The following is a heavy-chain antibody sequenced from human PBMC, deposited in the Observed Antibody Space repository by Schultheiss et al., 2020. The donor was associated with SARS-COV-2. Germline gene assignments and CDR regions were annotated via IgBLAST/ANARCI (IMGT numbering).Heavy chain of an antibody. J-gene: IGHJ4*02. Sequence: GGSLRLSCAASGFTFSSYSMNWVRQAPGKGLEWVSSISSSSSYIYYADSVKGRFTISRDNAKNSLYLQMNSLRAEDTAVYYCAGPVGAAVDYWGQGTLVTVSS. CDR3: AGPVGAAVDY. CDR1: GFTFSSYS. CDR2: ISSSSSYI. V-gene: IGHV3-21*01. D-gene: IGHD6-13*01.